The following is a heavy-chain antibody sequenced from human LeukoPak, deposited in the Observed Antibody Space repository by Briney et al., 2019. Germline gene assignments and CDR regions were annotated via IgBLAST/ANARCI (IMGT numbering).Heavy chain of an antibody. CDR3: ARDVTYYYDSSTYSLDY. CDR1: GFTFSSYS. CDR2: LSGSGSTI. D-gene: IGHD3-22*01. J-gene: IGHJ4*02. V-gene: IGHV3-48*01. Sequence: GGSLRLSCAASGFTFSSYSMSWVRQAPGKGPEWISYLSGSGSTIYYADSVKGRFTISRDNANNSLYLQMNSLRADDTAIYYCARDVTYYYDSSTYSLDYWGQGTLVTASS.